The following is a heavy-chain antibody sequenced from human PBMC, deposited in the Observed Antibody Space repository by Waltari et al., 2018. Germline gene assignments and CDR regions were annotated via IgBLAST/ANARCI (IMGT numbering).Heavy chain of an antibody. D-gene: IGHD5-12*01. J-gene: IGHJ4*02. V-gene: IGHV3-23*03. CDR3: AKDLIDIVATSGDHYFDY. Sequence: EVQLLESGGGLVQPGGSLRLSCAASGFTLSSYAMSWVRTAPGKGLEWVSVIYSGGSTYYADSVKGRFTISRDNSKNTLYLQMNSLRAEDTAVYYCAKDLIDIVATSGDHYFDYWGQGTLVTVSS. CDR2: IYSGGST. CDR1: GFTLSSYA.